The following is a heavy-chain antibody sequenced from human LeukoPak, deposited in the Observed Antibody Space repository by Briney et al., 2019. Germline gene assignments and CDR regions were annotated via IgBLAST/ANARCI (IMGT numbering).Heavy chain of an antibody. V-gene: IGHV3-20*04. Sequence: GGSLRLSCAASGFTFSDFYMSWVRQAPGKGLEWVSGINWNGGSTGYADSVKGRFTISRDNAKNSLYLQMNSLRAEDTALYYCARSAFYYMDVWGKGTTVTVSS. CDR3: ARSAFYYMDV. CDR1: GFTFSDFY. CDR2: INWNGGST. J-gene: IGHJ6*03.